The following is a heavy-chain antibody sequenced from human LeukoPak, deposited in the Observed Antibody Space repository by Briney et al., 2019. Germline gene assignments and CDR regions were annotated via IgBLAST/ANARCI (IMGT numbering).Heavy chain of an antibody. V-gene: IGHV4-4*02. Sequence: SETLSLTCAVSGGSISSSNWWSWVRQPPGKGLEWIGEIYHSGSTNYNPSLKSRVTISVDKSKNQFSLKLSSVTAADTAVYYCARGELGQLAHRSFDPWGQGTLVTVSS. CDR3: ARGELGQLAHRSFDP. CDR1: GGSISSSNW. J-gene: IGHJ5*02. CDR2: IYHSGST. D-gene: IGHD3-10*01.